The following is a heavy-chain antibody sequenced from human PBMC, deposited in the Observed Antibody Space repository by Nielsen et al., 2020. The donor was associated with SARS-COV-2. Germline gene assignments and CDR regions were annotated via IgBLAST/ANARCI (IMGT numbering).Heavy chain of an antibody. CDR1: GFTFSTYA. J-gene: IGHJ4*02. CDR2: LSSSEYST. Sequence: GESLKISCSASGFTFSTYAMHWVRRAPGKGLECVSSLSSSEYSTYYADSVKGRFTISRDNPKNTLYLQMSSLRPEDSGVYYCVRDFGGSSGYERDYWGQGTLVTVSS. CDR3: VRDFGGSSGYERDY. D-gene: IGHD5-12*01. V-gene: IGHV3-64D*09.